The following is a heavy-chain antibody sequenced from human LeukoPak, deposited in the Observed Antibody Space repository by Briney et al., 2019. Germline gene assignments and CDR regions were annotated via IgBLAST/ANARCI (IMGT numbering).Heavy chain of an antibody. Sequence: SETLSLTCTVSGGSISSSSAYWGWIRQPPGKGLEWIGRVYSSGDTYYNPSLQSRVTMSVDTSKNQFSLKLSSVTAADTAVYYCARRGSSGSYFDYWGQGTLVTVSS. CDR3: ARRGSSGSYFDY. CDR2: VYSSGDT. J-gene: IGHJ4*02. D-gene: IGHD3-10*01. CDR1: GGSISSSSAY. V-gene: IGHV4-39*07.